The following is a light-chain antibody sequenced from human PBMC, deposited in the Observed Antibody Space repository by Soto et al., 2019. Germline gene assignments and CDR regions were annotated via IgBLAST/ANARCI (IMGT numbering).Light chain of an antibody. CDR3: SSFTRSNSYV. J-gene: IGLJ1*01. CDR1: SSDVCAYNY. Sequence: QSALTQPASVSGSPGQSITISCTGTSSDVCAYNYVSWYQQHPGKVPKFMIYDVSDRPSGVSNRISGSKSVNTASLTISGLQAEDEADYYCSSFTRSNSYVFGTGTKVTV. CDR2: DVS. V-gene: IGLV2-14*03.